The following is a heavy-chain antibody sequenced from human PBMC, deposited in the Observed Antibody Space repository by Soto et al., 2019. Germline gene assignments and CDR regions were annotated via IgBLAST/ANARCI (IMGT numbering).Heavy chain of an antibody. V-gene: IGHV1-69*12. J-gene: IGHJ6*02. Sequence: QVQLVQSGAEVKKPGSSVKVSCKASGGTFSSYAISWVRQAPGQGLEWMGGIIPIFGTANYAQKFQGRVTIAADESTSTPYMELSGLRYEDTAVYYCASPPTTGNYYYYGMDVWGQGTTVTVSS. D-gene: IGHD4-17*01. CDR3: ASPPTTGNYYYYGMDV. CDR2: IIPIFGTA. CDR1: GGTFSSYA.